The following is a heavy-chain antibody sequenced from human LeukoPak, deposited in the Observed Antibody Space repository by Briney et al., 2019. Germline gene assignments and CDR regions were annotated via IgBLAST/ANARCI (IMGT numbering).Heavy chain of an antibody. CDR1: GFTFSSYA. Sequence: GGSLRLSCAASGFTFSSYAMSWVRQAPGKGLEWVSAISGSGGSTHYADSVKGRFTISRDNAKNSLYLQMNSLRAEDTAVYYCARVSYDILTGYSYIDYWGQGTLVTVSS. D-gene: IGHD3-9*01. CDR2: ISGSGGST. V-gene: IGHV3-23*01. CDR3: ARVSYDILTGYSYIDY. J-gene: IGHJ4*02.